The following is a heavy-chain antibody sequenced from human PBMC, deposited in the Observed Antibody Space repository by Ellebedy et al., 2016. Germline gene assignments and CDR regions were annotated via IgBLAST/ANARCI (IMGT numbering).Heavy chain of an antibody. CDR3: ARSYCDRTSCYGMDV. V-gene: IGHV3-30-3*01. J-gene: IGHJ6*02. CDR1: GFTFSSYA. CDR2: ISYDATNK. D-gene: IGHD2-2*01. Sequence: GESLKISCTASGFTFSSYAMHWVRQAPGKGLDWVAVISYDATNKYYADSVKGRFTISRDNSKNTLYLQMNSLRAEDTAAYYCARSYCDRTSCYGMDVWGQGTTVTVSS.